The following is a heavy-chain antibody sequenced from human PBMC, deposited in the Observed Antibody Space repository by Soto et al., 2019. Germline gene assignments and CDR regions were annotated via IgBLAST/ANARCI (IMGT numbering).Heavy chain of an antibody. CDR3: ATLSSVRGGYSYGSGFDY. CDR2: INPSGGST. D-gene: IGHD5-18*01. Sequence: GASVKVSCKASGYTFTSYYMHWVRQAPGQGLEWMGIINPSGGSTSYAQKFQGRVTMTRDTSTSTAYMELSSLRSEDTAVYYCATLSSVRGGYSYGSGFDYWGQGTLVTVSS. V-gene: IGHV1-46*01. J-gene: IGHJ4*02. CDR1: GYTFTSYY.